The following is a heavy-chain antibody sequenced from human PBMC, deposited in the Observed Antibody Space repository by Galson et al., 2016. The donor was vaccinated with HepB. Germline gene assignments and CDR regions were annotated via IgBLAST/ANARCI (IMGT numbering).Heavy chain of an antibody. Sequence: SVKVSCKASGDTFSSYSMSWVRQAPGQGLEWMGGIIPVFGTANYAQKFQGRVTITADESTSTAYMELSSLRSEDTAMFYCASARLTIFGGTDAFDIWGPGTMVTVSS. V-gene: IGHV1-69*13. J-gene: IGHJ3*02. CDR1: GDTFSSYS. D-gene: IGHD3-3*01. CDR3: ASARLTIFGGTDAFDI. CDR2: IIPVFGTA.